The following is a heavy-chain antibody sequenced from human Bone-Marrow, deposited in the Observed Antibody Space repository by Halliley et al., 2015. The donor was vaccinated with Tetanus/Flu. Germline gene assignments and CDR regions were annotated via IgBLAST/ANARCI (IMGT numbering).Heavy chain of an antibody. CDR3: ARDSGDYSNWVDP. V-gene: IGHV4-61*01. J-gene: IGHJ5*02. CDR1: GDSVSSGSYY. CDR2: IYNGGST. Sequence: GLVKPSETLSLTCSVSGDSVSSGSYYWTWIRQPPGKGLEWIGYIYNGGSTNYNPSLKSRVTISVDTSKNQFSLKLTSVTAADTAIYYCARDSGDYSNWVDPWGQGTLVTVSA. D-gene: IGHD4-17*01.